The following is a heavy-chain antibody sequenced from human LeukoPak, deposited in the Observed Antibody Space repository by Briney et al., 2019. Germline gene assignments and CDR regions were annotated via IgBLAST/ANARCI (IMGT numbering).Heavy chain of an antibody. D-gene: IGHD2-2*01. V-gene: IGHV3-23*01. Sequence: GGSLRLSCAASGFTFSSYAMSWVRQAPGRGLEWVSAISGSGGSTYYADSVKGRFTTSRDNSKNTLYLQMNSLRAEDTAVYYCAKGAILRAYYYGMDVWGQGTTVTVSS. J-gene: IGHJ6*02. CDR3: AKGAILRAYYYGMDV. CDR1: GFTFSSYA. CDR2: ISGSGGST.